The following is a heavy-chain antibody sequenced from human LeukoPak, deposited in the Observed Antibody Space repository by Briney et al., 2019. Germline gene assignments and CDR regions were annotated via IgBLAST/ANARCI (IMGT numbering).Heavy chain of an antibody. D-gene: IGHD6-13*01. V-gene: IGHV3-7*01. CDR2: IKQDGSEK. Sequence: GGSLRLSCAASGFTFSSYWMSWVRQAPGKGLEWVANIKQDGSEKYYVDSVKGRFTISRDNAKNSLYLQMNSLRAEDTAVYYCARDSTAGTGYYFDYWGQGNLVTVSS. CDR1: GFTFSSYW. CDR3: ARDSTAGTGYYFDY. J-gene: IGHJ4*02.